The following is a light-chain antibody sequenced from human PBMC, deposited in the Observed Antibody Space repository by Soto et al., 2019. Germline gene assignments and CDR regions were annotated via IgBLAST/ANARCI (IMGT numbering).Light chain of an antibody. CDR3: CSYATYNMI. V-gene: IGLV2-23*01. CDR2: DGT. Sequence: QSVLTQPASVSGSPGQSIPISCTRTSNDFGTYYFVSWYQQHPDKAPKLIIYDGTERPSGVSNRFSGSKSGNTASLTISGLQAEDEAHYYCCSYATYNMILGGGTQLTVL. J-gene: IGLJ2*01. CDR1: SNDFGTYYF.